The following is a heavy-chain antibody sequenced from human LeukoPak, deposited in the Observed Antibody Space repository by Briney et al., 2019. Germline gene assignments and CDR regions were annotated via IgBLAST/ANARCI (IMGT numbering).Heavy chain of an antibody. J-gene: IGHJ5*02. CDR1: GGSMSSGSYY. CDR3: ARAFDL. Sequence: PSQTLSLTCTVSGGSMSSGSYYWNWIRQPAGKGLEWIGRIYTSGSTNYSPSLKSRVTISVDTSKNHFSLKLSSVTAADTAVYYCARAFDLWGQGTLVTVSS. V-gene: IGHV4-61*02. CDR2: IYTSGST.